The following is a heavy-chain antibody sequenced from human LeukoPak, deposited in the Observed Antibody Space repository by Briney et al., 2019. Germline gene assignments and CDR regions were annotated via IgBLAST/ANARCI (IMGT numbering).Heavy chain of an antibody. D-gene: IGHD1-26*01. Sequence: ASVKVSCKASGYTFTSYDINWVRQATGQGLEWMGWMNPNSGNTGYAQKFQGRVTMTRDMSTSTVYMELSSLRSEDTAVYYCARDGSGSYPYYYMDVWGKGTTVTVSS. J-gene: IGHJ6*03. V-gene: IGHV1-8*01. CDR1: GYTFTSYD. CDR2: MNPNSGNT. CDR3: ARDGSGSYPYYYMDV.